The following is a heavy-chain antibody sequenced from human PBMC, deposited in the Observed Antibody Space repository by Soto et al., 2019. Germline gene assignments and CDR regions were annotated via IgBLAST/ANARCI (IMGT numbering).Heavy chain of an antibody. J-gene: IGHJ5*02. D-gene: IGHD5-18*01. CDR2: VSGSGDRT. V-gene: IGHV3-23*01. CDR1: GFTFSTYL. CDR3: ARVVSEQLWFWTFDP. Sequence: GGSLRLSCAASGFTFSTYLMSWVRQAPGKGLEWVSSVSGSGDRTLYADSVKGRFTISRDNSKNTLYMQMNTLKAEDTAVYYCARVVSEQLWFWTFDPWGQGTLVTVSS.